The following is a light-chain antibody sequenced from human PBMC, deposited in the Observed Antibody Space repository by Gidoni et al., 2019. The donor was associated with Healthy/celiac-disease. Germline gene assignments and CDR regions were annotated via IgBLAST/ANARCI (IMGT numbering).Light chain of an antibody. CDR2: GAS. V-gene: IGKV3-20*01. CDR3: QQYGSSPPYT. CDR1: QSVSSSY. Sequence: IVLTPSPGTLSLSPGERATLSCRASQSVSSSYLAWYQQKPGQAPRLLIYGASSRATGIPDRFSGSGSGTDFTLTISRLEPEDFAVYYCQQYGSSPPYTFGQETKLEIK. J-gene: IGKJ2*01.